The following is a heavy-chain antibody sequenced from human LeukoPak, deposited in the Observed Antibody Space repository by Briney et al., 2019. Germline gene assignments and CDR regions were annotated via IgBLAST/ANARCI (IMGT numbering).Heavy chain of an antibody. D-gene: IGHD3-10*01. V-gene: IGHV4-59*01. Sequence: SETLSLTCTVSGGSISNKYWSWIRQPPGKGLEWIGYIHYSGSTKYKSSLKSRVTISVDTSKNQFSLKLNSVTAADTAVYYCARGKEVITMLRGLKPGYYFDYWGQGTLVTVSS. J-gene: IGHJ4*02. CDR2: IHYSGST. CDR1: GGSISNKY. CDR3: ARGKEVITMLRGLKPGYYFDY.